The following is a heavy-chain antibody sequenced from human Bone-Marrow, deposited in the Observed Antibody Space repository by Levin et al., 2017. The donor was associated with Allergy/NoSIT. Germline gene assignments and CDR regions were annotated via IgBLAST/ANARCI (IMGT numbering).Heavy chain of an antibody. Sequence: PGGSLRLSCDASGFTFSSYGIIWVRQAPGKGLEWVSYIGADNTTIYYADSVKGRFTISRDNSKNTLYLQMNALRPEDTAVYYCATGSFDFWGQGTLVTVSS. J-gene: IGHJ4*02. V-gene: IGHV3-48*01. CDR3: ATGSFDF. CDR2: IGADNTTI. CDR1: GFTFSSYG.